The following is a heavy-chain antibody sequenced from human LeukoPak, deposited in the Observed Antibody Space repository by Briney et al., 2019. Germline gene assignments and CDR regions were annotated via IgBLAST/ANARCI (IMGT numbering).Heavy chain of an antibody. CDR1: GFTFSSFS. D-gene: IGHD6-6*01. V-gene: IGHV3-21*01. J-gene: IGHJ6*03. CDR3: ARDSTSTYYYYMDV. Sequence: PGGSLRLSCAASGFTFSSFSMNWVRQAPGKGLEWVSSISSSSSYIFYADSVKGRFTISRDNANSSLYLHMSSLRAEDTAVYYCARDSTSTYYYYMDVWSKGTTVTVSS. CDR2: ISSSSSYI.